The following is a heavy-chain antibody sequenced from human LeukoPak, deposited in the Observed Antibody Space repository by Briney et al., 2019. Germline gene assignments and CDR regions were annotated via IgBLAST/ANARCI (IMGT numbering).Heavy chain of an antibody. D-gene: IGHD3-22*01. CDR3: AFLDIYAGSGYYKAYFDY. CDR1: GYTITELS. V-gene: IGHV1-24*01. CDR2: FDPEDGET. J-gene: IGHJ4*02. Sequence: ASVKVSCKVSGYTITELSMHWVRQAPGKGLEWMGGFDPEDGETIYAQKFQGRVTMTEDTSTDTAYMELNSLRSEDTAVYYFAFLDIYAGSGYYKAYFDYWGQGTLVTVSS.